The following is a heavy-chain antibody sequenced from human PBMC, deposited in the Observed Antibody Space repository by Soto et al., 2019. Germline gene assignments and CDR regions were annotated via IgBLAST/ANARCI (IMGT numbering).Heavy chain of an antibody. V-gene: IGHV1-3*01. Sequence: GASVKVSCKASGYTFTSYAMHWVRQAPGQRLEWMGWINAGNGNTKYSQKLKGRVTITRDTSASTAYMELSSLRSEDTAVYYCARDRLITMVRGVANWFDPWGQGTLVTVSS. CDR3: ARDRLITMVRGVANWFDP. J-gene: IGHJ5*02. CDR2: INAGNGNT. CDR1: GYTFTSYA. D-gene: IGHD3-10*01.